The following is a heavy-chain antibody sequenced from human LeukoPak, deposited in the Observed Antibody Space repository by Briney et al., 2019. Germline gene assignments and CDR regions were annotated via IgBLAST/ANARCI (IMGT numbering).Heavy chain of an antibody. D-gene: IGHD5-12*01. CDR1: GGSFSGYY. Sequence: MTSETLSLTCAVYGGSFSGYYWSWIRQPPGKGLEWIGEINHSGSTNYNPSLKSRVTMSVDTSKNQFSLKLSSVTAADTAVYYCARVDGYSGYAPADYFDYWGQGTLVTVSS. CDR2: INHSGST. CDR3: ARVDGYSGYAPADYFDY. J-gene: IGHJ4*02. V-gene: IGHV4-34*01.